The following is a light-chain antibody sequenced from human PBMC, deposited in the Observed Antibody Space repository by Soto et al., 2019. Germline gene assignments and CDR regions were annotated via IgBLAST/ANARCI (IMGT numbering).Light chain of an antibody. J-gene: IGKJ1*01. V-gene: IGKV1-27*01. Sequence: ETQMTQSPSSLSASVGDRVTITCRAGQAISNNLAWFQQKPGKVPQLLIYAASTLQPGVPSRFSGNRSGTDFTLTISSLQPEDVATYYCQKYNAAPWTFGQGTKVEIK. CDR1: QAISNN. CDR3: QKYNAAPWT. CDR2: AAS.